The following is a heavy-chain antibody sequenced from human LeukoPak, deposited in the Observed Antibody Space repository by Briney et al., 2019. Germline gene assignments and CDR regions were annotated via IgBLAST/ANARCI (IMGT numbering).Heavy chain of an antibody. D-gene: IGHD6-13*01. V-gene: IGHV3-7*01. CDR3: ARDPPGIAAAGTGGDY. Sequence: GGSLRLSCAASGFTFSSYWMSWVRQAPGKGLEWVANIKQDGSEKYYVDSMKGRFTISRDNTKNSLYLQMNSLRAEDTAVYYCARDPPGIAAAGTGGDYWGQGTLVTVSS. CDR1: GFTFSSYW. J-gene: IGHJ4*02. CDR2: IKQDGSEK.